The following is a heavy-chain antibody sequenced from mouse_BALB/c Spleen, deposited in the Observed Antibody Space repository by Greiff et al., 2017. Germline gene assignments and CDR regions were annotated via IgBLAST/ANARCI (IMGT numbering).Heavy chain of an antibody. D-gene: IGHD2-10*01. Sequence: VKVVESGPGLVAPSQSLSITCTVSGFSLTSYGVHWVRQPPGKGLEWLGVIWAGGSTNYNSALMSRLSISKDNSKSQVFLKMNSLQTDDTAMYYCARGGLLDAMDYWGQGTSVTVSS. CDR2: IWAGGST. V-gene: IGHV2-9*02. CDR3: ARGGLLDAMDY. CDR1: GFSLTSYG. J-gene: IGHJ4*01.